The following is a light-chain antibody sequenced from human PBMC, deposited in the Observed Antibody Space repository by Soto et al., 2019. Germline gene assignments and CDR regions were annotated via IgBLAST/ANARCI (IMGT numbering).Light chain of an antibody. CDR3: QQYNSYLTFA. V-gene: IGKV1-5*03. CDR2: KAS. Sequence: DIQMTQSPSTLSASVGDRVTITCRASQSISSWLAWYQQKPGKAPKLLIYKASSLESGVPSSFSGSGSGTEFTITISSLQPDDFATYYCQQYNSYLTFAFGPGTKVDIK. J-gene: IGKJ3*01. CDR1: QSISSW.